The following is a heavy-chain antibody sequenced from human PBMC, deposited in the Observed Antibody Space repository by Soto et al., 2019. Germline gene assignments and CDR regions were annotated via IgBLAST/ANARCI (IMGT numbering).Heavy chain of an antibody. Sequence: QAQLVQSGAEVKKPGASVKVSCQAGGYTFADYGISWVRQAPGQGLEWVGWIGPYNGNRNYAQNLQDRVTVTTDTSTNTAYIELRSLDSADTDLYYCARCYSTVGSCSTCRHFDLWGRGTLLTVSS. CDR2: IGPYNGNR. V-gene: IGHV1-18*01. D-gene: IGHD2-15*01. CDR1: GYTFADYG. CDR3: ARCYSTVGSCSTCRHFDL. J-gene: IGHJ2*01.